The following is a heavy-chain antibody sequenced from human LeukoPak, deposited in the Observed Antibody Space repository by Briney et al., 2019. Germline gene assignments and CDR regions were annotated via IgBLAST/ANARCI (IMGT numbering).Heavy chain of an antibody. CDR2: LNGRGAAT. CDR3: AKDIRYEDYAFDI. D-gene: IGHD2-2*01. J-gene: IGHJ3*02. Sequence: GGSLRLSCAASGFSFSSYAMSWVRQAPGKGLEWVSSLNGRGAATFYADSVKGGFTISRDNSENKLFLQINSLRVDDTALYYCAKDIRYEDYAFDIWGQGTMVTVSS. V-gene: IGHV3-23*01. CDR1: GFSFSSYA.